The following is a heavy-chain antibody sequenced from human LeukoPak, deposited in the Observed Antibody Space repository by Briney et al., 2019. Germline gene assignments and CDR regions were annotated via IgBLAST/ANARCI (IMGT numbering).Heavy chain of an antibody. V-gene: IGHV1-69*05. CDR1: GGTFSSYA. D-gene: IGHD3-9*01. CDR2: IIPIFGTA. CDR3: ARSLAILTGYHYYYGMDV. Sequence: SVKVSYKASGGTFSSYAISWVRQAPGQGLEWMGGIIPIFGTANYAQKFQGRVTMTTDTSTSTAYMELRSLRSDDTAVYYCARSLAILTGYHYYYGMDVWGQGTTVTVSS. J-gene: IGHJ6*02.